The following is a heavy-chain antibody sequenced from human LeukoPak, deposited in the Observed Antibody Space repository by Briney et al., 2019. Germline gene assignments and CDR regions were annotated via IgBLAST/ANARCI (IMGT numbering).Heavy chain of an antibody. Sequence: ASVTVSCKASGYTFTGYYMHWVRQAPGQGLEWMGLINPNSGGTNYAQKFQGWVTMTRDTSISTAYLELSRLRSDDTAGYYCAKGNNGGSHNYFDYWGQGTLVTVSS. CDR1: GYTFTGYY. J-gene: IGHJ4*02. D-gene: IGHD2-15*01. CDR2: INPNSGGT. V-gene: IGHV1-2*04. CDR3: AKGNNGGSHNYFDY.